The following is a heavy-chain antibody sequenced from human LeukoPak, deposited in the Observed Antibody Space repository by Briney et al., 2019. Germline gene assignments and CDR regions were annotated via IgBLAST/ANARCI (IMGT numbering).Heavy chain of an antibody. CDR1: GGSISSGGYS. CDR3: ARTMVRGAYNWFDP. D-gene: IGHD3-10*01. J-gene: IGHJ5*02. CDR2: IYHSGST. V-gene: IGHV4-30-2*01. Sequence: PSETLSLTCTVSGGSISSGGYSWSWIRQPPGKGLEWIGYIYHSGSTYYNPSLKSRVTISVDRSKSQFSLKLSSVTAADTAVYYCARTMVRGAYNWFDPWGQGTLVTVSS.